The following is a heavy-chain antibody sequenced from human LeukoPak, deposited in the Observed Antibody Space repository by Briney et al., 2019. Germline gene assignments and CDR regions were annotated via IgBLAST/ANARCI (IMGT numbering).Heavy chain of an antibody. V-gene: IGHV3-48*04. D-gene: IGHD3-10*01. Sequence: PGGSLRLSCAASGFTFSSYSMNWVRQAPGKGLEWVSYISSSSSTIYYADSVKGRFTISRDNAKNSLYLQMNSLRAEDTALYYCAKDIRVRGVTYYFDYWGQGTLVTVSS. CDR1: GFTFSSYS. CDR3: AKDIRVRGVTYYFDY. CDR2: ISSSSSTI. J-gene: IGHJ4*02.